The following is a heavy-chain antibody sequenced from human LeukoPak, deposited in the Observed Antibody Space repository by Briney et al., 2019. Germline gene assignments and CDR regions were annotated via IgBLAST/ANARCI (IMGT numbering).Heavy chain of an antibody. J-gene: IGHJ4*02. V-gene: IGHV1-8*03. CDR1: GYTFTSYD. CDR3: ARVLMVRGVVGGY. D-gene: IGHD3-10*01. Sequence: ASVKVSCKASGYTFTSYDINWVRQASGQGLEWMGWMNLNTGNTGYAQKFQGRVTITRNTSISTVYMELSSLRSEDTAVYYCARVLMVRGVVGGYWGQGTLVTVSS. CDR2: MNLNTGNT.